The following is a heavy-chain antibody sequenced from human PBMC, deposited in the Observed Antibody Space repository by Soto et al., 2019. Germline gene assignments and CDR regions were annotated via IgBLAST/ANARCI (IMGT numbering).Heavy chain of an antibody. CDR1: GGTFSSYT. V-gene: IGHV1-69*08. CDR2: IIPILGTA. CDR3: ARDRGYYDSSGYWGQPDY. J-gene: IGHJ4*02. D-gene: IGHD3-22*01. Sequence: ASVKVSCKASGGTFSSYTISWVRQAPGQGLEWMGRIIPILGTANYAQKFQGRVTITADESTSTAYMELSSLRSEDTAVYYCARDRGYYDSSGYWGQPDYWGQGTLVTVS.